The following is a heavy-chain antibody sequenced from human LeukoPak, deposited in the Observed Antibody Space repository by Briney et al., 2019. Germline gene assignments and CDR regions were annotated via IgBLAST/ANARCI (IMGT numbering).Heavy chain of an antibody. CDR1: GFTFSDYY. J-gene: IGHJ4*02. CDR2: ISSSGSTI. Sequence: PGGSLRLSCAASGFTFSDYYMSWIRQAPGKGLEWVSYISSSGSTIYYADSVKVRFTISRDNAKNSLYLQMNSLRAEDTAVYYCAMARGYSGYDIIDYWGQGTLVTVSS. CDR3: AMARGYSGYDIIDY. V-gene: IGHV3-11*01. D-gene: IGHD5-12*01.